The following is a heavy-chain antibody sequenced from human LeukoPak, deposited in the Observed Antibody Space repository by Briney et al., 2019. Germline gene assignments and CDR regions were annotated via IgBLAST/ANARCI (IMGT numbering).Heavy chain of an antibody. D-gene: IGHD6-13*01. CDR3: AREKRAAAGGYFDY. CDR1: GFTFSSYW. J-gene: IGHJ4*02. V-gene: IGHV3-74*01. Sequence: GGSLRLSCAASGFTFSSYWMHWVRQAPGKGLVWVSRINSDGSSASYADPVKGRFTISRDNAKNTLYLQMNSLRAEDTAVYYCAREKRAAAGGYFDYWGQGTLVTVSS. CDR2: INSDGSSA.